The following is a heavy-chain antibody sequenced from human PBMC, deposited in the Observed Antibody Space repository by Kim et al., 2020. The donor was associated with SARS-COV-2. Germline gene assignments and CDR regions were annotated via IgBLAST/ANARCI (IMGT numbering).Heavy chain of an antibody. V-gene: IGHV1-18*01. Sequence: ASVKVSCKASGYTFTSYGISWVRQAPGQGLEWMGWISAYNGNTNYAQKLQGRVTMTTDTSTSTAYMELRSLRSDDTAVYYCARVSEGYDYVWGSYRYFDYWGQGTLVTVSS. J-gene: IGHJ4*02. D-gene: IGHD3-16*02. CDR1: GYTFTSYG. CDR2: ISAYNGNT. CDR3: ARVSEGYDYVWGSYRYFDY.